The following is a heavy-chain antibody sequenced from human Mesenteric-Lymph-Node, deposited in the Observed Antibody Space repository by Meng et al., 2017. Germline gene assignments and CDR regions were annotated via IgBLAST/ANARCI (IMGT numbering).Heavy chain of an antibody. CDR3: ARDYDSSGLP. V-gene: IGHV3-7*01. D-gene: IGHD3-22*01. CDR2: INADGSQK. Sequence: GGSLRLFCAASGFTFSNYWMHWVRQAPGRGLEWVAGINADGSQKFYVDSTKGRFTISRDNAKNSLYLQMNSLRAEDTAVYYCARDYDSSGLPWGQGTLVTVSS. CDR1: GFTFSNYW. J-gene: IGHJ5*02.